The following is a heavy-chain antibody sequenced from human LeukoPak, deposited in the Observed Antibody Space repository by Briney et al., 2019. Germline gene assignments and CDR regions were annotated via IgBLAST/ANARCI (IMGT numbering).Heavy chain of an antibody. CDR3: ARGPLRYFDPYSSGWFDY. CDR1: GGSFSGYY. J-gene: IGHJ5*01. D-gene: IGHD3-9*01. CDR2: INHSGST. V-gene: IGHV4-34*01. Sequence: SETLSLTCAVYGGSFSGYYWSWIRQPPGKGLEWIGEINHSGSTNYNPSLKSRVTISVDTSKNQFSLKLSSVTAADTAVYYCARGPLRYFDPYSSGWFDYWGQGTLVTVSS.